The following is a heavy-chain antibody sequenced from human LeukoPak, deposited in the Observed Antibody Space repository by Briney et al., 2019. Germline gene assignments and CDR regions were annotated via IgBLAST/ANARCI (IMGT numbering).Heavy chain of an antibody. CDR2: ICFSRTT. J-gene: IGHJ4*02. Sequence: SETLSLTCTVSGGSISSSDSYWAWVRQPPGKGLEWIGSICFSRTTYYNPSLKSRVTMSIDTSKNHFFLKVASVTAADTAVYYCGRHFPETGRDEQPLEYWGQGSLFTVSS. CDR3: GRHFPETGRDEQPLEY. V-gene: IGHV4-39*01. CDR1: GGSISSSDSY. D-gene: IGHD3-10*01.